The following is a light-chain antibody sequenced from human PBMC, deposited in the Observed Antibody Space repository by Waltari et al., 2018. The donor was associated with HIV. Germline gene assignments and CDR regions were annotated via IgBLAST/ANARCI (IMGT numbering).Light chain of an antibody. J-gene: IGKJ3*01. CDR3: QQYFAYPRT. CDR2: AAS. Sequence: IQMTQSPASLSASVGDRVTTTCRARPHIGNDLAWYQQKPGKAPEVLMYAASNVQVDVPSRFSGRGHGTDFTFTISCLQPEDFATYFCQQYFAYPRTFGQGTRVEIK. V-gene: IGKV1-6*01. CDR1: PHIGND.